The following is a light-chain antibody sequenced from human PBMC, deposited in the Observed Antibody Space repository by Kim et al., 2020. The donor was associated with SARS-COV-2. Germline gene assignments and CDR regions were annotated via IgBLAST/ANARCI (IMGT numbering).Light chain of an antibody. V-gene: IGLV3-9*01. CDR3: HVWDSTEGV. J-gene: IGLJ3*02. CDR1: NIGSKN. Sequence: SYELTQPLSVSVALGQTARITCGGNNIGSKNVHWYQQKPGQAPVLVIYRDSNRPSGIPERFSGSNSGNTATLTISRAQAGDEADYYCHVWDSTEGVFGGGTKLTVL. CDR2: RDS.